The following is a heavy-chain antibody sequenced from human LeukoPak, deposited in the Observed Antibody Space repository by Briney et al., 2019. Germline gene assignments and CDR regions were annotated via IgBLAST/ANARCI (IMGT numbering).Heavy chain of an antibody. Sequence: SETLSLTCAVYGGSFSGYYWSWIRQPPGKGLEWIGEISHSGSTYYNPSLKSRVTISVDTSKNQFSLKLSSVTAADTAVYYCAGTDSVLRFPFRVWGQGTTVTVSS. J-gene: IGHJ6*02. CDR2: ISHSGST. CDR1: GGSFSGYY. D-gene: IGHD3-3*01. CDR3: AGTDSVLRFPFRV. V-gene: IGHV4-34*01.